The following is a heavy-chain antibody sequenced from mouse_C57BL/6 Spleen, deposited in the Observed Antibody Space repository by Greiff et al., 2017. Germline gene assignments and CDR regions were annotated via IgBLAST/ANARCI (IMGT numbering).Heavy chain of an antibody. CDR1: GFTFSNYW. Sequence: EVMLVESGGGLVQPGGSMKLSCVASGFTFSNYWMNWVRQSPEKGLEWVAQIRLKSDNYATHYAESVKGRFTISRDDSKSSVYLQMNNLRAEDTGIYYCTETYYSNYDYFDYWGQGTTLTVSS. CDR3: TETYYSNYDYFDY. V-gene: IGHV6-3*01. J-gene: IGHJ2*01. CDR2: IRLKSDNYAT. D-gene: IGHD2-5*01.